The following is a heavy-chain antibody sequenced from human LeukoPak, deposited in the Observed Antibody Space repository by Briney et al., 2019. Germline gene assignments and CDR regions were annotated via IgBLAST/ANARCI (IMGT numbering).Heavy chain of an antibody. Sequence: SETLSLTCTVSGYSISSGYYWGWIRQPPGKGLEYIGSIYHSGSTYCKPSLKSRVTISVDTSKNQFSLKLSSVTAADTAVYYCARGDYSGSYWRYWGQGTLVTVSS. CDR2: IYHSGST. CDR3: ARGDYSGSYWRY. CDR1: GYSISSGYY. J-gene: IGHJ4*02. D-gene: IGHD1-26*01. V-gene: IGHV4-38-2*02.